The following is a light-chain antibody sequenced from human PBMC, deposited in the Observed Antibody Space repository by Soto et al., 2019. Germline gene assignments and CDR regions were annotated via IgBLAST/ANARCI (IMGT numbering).Light chain of an antibody. CDR3: KQYNNWPPT. J-gene: IGKJ2*01. CDR2: GAS. Sequence: EIVMTQSPATLSVSPGERATLSCRASQSVSSNLVWYQQKRGQAPRLLIYGASTRATGIPARFSGSGSGTEFTLTIRSLQSEDFAVYYCKQYNNWPPTFGQGTKLEIK. CDR1: QSVSSN. V-gene: IGKV3-15*01.